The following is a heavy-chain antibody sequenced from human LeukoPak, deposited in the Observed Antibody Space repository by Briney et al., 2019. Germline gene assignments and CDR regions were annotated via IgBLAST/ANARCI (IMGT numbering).Heavy chain of an antibody. CDR3: AGRYFDVLTGGREGFDY. Sequence: GGSLRLSCAASGFTFSSYWMHWVRQAPGKGLVWVSRISYDGGDPSYADSVKGRFTISRDNAKNTLYLQMNSLTAEDTAVYYCAGRYFDVLTGGREGFDYWGQGTLVTVSS. CDR1: GFTFSSYW. J-gene: IGHJ4*02. CDR2: ISYDGGDP. D-gene: IGHD3-9*01. V-gene: IGHV3-74*01.